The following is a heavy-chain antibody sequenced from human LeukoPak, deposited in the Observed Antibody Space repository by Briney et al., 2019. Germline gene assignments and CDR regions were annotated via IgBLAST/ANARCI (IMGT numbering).Heavy chain of an antibody. V-gene: IGHV3-73*01. CDR3: THPAYYYDVDV. D-gene: IGHD6-25*01. CDR1: GLTFSVSA. CDR2: IKTKADNYAT. J-gene: IGHJ6*04. Sequence: GGSLRLSCSASGLTFSVSAIHWVRQASGKGLEWVGRIKTKADNYATAYAASVKGRFTISRDDSTNTAYLQMNSLKTEDTAVYYCTHPAYYYDVDVWGKGTTVTVSS.